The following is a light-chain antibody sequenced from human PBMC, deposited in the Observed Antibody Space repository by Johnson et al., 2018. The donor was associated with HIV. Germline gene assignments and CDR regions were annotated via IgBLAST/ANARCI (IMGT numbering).Light chain of an antibody. CDR1: SSNIGNNY. Sequence: QSVLTQPPSVSAAPGQKVTISCSGSSSNIGNNYVSWYQQLPGTAPKLLIYENNKRPAGIPDRFSGSKSGTSATLCITGLQSGDEADYHCGTWDSSLSAGVFGTGTKVTVL. CDR3: GTWDSSLSAGV. J-gene: IGLJ1*01. V-gene: IGLV1-51*02. CDR2: ENN.